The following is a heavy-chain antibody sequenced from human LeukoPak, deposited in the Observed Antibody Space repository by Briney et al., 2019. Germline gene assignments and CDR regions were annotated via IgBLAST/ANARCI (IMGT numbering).Heavy chain of an antibody. CDR1: GDSFSGYF. D-gene: IGHD3-22*01. CDR2: ISTSGST. V-gene: IGHV4-59*10. CDR3: ARVRYSDSSVLTRKRSYYFDY. Sequence: PSETLSLTCGVYGDSFSGYFRSWIRQPAGKGLESIGHISTSGSTNYNPSLKSRVTMSVDTSKNQFSLKLSSVTAADTAVYYCARVRYSDSSVLTRKRSYYFDYWGQGTLVTVSS. J-gene: IGHJ4*02.